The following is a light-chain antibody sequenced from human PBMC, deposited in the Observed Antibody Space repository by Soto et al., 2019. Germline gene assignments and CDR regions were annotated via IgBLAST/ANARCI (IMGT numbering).Light chain of an antibody. CDR3: SSYTSSSTLV. CDR1: SRDVGGYNY. CDR2: DVS. V-gene: IGLV2-14*01. J-gene: IGLJ1*01. Sequence: QSALPPPASVSGSPGPSIPISCTGSSRDVGGYNYVSWYQQHPGKAPKLMIYDVSNRPSGVSNRFSGSKSGNTASLTISGLQAEDEADYYCSSYTSSSTLVFGTGTKLTVL.